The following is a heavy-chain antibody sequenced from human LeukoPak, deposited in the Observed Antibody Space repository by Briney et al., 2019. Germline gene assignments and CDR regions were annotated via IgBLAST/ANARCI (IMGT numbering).Heavy chain of an antibody. D-gene: IGHD3-3*01. V-gene: IGHV4-39*07. CDR2: IYYSGST. J-gene: IGHJ4*02. CDR3: ARVYGAVRAKPHFDY. Sequence: KPSETLSLTCTVSGGSISSSSYYWGWIRQPPGKGLEWIGSIYYSGSTYYNPSLKSRVTISVDTSKNQFSLKLSSVTAADTAVYYCARVYGAVRAKPHFDYWGQGTLVTVSS. CDR1: GGSISSSSYY.